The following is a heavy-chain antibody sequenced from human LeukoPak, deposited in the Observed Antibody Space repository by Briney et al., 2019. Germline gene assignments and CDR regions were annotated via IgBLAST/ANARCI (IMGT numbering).Heavy chain of an antibody. D-gene: IGHD6-13*01. CDR3: ARQGYSSPMNWFDP. V-gene: IGHV5-51*01. J-gene: IGHJ5*02. CDR2: IYLDDSET. CDR1: GYSSTNYW. Sequence: GESLKISCKGSGYSSTNYWIGWVRQMPGKGLEWMGIIYLDDSETRYSPSFQGQVTITAAPSINTAYLQWSSLKASDTAVYYCARQGYSSPMNWFDPWGQGTLVTVSS.